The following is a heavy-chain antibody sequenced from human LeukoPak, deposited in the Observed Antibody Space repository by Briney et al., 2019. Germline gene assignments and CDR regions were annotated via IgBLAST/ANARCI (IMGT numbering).Heavy chain of an antibody. J-gene: IGHJ4*02. Sequence: GESLKISCKGSGYSFTSFWIGWVRQMPGKGLEWMGIIYPGDSDTRYSPSFQGQVTISVDKSFTTAYLQWSSLKASDTAMYYCATFSDYSEYLGHFDNWGQGTLVTVSS. CDR1: GYSFTSFW. D-gene: IGHD4-17*01. CDR2: IYPGDSDT. V-gene: IGHV5-51*01. CDR3: ATFSDYSEYLGHFDN.